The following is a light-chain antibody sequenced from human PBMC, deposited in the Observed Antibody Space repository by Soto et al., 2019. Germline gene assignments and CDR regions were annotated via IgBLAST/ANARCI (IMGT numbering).Light chain of an antibody. V-gene: IGKV3-20*01. CDR1: QSVSSNY. CDR2: GAS. CDR3: QHAST. Sequence: EIVLTQSPGTLSLSPGERATLSCRASQSVSSNYLSWYQHRPGQAPRLLIYGASTRAIGIPDRFSGSGSGTYFTLTISRLEPEDFALYYCQHASTFGGGTKVQIK. J-gene: IGKJ4*01.